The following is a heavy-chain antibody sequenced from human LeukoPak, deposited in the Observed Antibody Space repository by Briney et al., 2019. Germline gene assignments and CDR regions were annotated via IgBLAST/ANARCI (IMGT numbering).Heavy chain of an antibody. CDR3: ARAPDAFDI. CDR2: IIPIFGTA. Sequence: ASVKVSCKASGYTFTGYYMHWERQAPGQGLEWMGGIIPIFGTANCAQKFQGRVTITTDESTSTAYMELSSLRSEDTAVYYCARAPDAFDIWGQGTMVTVSS. J-gene: IGHJ3*02. CDR1: GYTFTGYY. V-gene: IGHV1-69*05.